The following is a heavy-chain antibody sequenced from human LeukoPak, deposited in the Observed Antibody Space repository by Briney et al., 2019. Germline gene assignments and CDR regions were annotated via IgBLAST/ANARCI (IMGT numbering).Heavy chain of an antibody. CDR2: MNPNSGDT. Sequence: ASVKVSCKASVYTFTNFYIHWVRQAPGQGLEWMGWMNPNSGDTSYTREFQDRVTMTRDTSLSTAYMELSRLRSDDTAVYFCARRPINCIITNCYVDYWGQGTLVTVSS. V-gene: IGHV1-2*02. D-gene: IGHD2-2*01. CDR1: VYTFTNFY. CDR3: ARRPINCIITNCYVDY. J-gene: IGHJ4*02.